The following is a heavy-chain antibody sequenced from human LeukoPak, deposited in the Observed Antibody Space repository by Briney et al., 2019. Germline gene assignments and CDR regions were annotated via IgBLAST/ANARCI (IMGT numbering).Heavy chain of an antibody. Sequence: SETLSLTCTVSGGSISSGGYYWSWIPQHPGKGLEWIGYIYYSGSTYYNPSLKSRVTISVDTSKNQFSLKLSSVTAADTAVYYCARVNARGYYFDYWGQGNLVTVSS. CDR1: GGSISSGGYY. CDR3: ARVNARGYYFDY. CDR2: IYYSGST. V-gene: IGHV4-31*03. J-gene: IGHJ4*02. D-gene: IGHD2-2*01.